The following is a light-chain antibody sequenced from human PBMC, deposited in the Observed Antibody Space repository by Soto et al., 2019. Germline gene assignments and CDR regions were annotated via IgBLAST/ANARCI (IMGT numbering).Light chain of an antibody. CDR3: LQALKTPIT. CDR1: QSLLHSNGYNY. CDR2: VAS. V-gene: IGKV2-28*01. Sequence: DIVMTQSPLSLPVTLGERASISCRSSQSLLHSNGYNYLDWYQQKPGQSPQLLIYVASNRASGVPDRFSGSGSGTDFTLKISRVQAEDVAVYYCLQALKTPITFGQGTQLEIK. J-gene: IGKJ5*01.